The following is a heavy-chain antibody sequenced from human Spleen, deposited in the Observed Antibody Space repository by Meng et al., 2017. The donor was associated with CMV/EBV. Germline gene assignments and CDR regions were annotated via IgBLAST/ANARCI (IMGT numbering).Heavy chain of an antibody. Sequence: LSLACAVSGGWFRGYYWSWIRQPPGKGLEWIGEITHSGSTNYNPSLKSRVALSVDTSKNQFSLRLTSVTAADTAVYYCARRGLERPDYWGQGTLVTVSS. CDR2: ITHSGST. V-gene: IGHV4-34*01. J-gene: IGHJ4*02. CDR1: GGWFRGYY. CDR3: ARRGLERPDY. D-gene: IGHD6-25*01.